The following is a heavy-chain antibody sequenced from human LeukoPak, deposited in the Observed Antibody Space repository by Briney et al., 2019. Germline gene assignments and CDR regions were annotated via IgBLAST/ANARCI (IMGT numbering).Heavy chain of an antibody. V-gene: IGHV3-21*01. CDR3: ARDFGAVADFDY. CDR1: GFTFSSYS. D-gene: IGHD6-19*01. CDR2: ISTSSSYI. J-gene: IGHJ4*02. Sequence: GGSLRLSCAASGFTFSSYSMNWVRQAPGKGLEWVSSISTSSSYIYYADSVRGRFTISRDNTKNSLYLQMNSLRVEDTAVYYCARDFGAVADFDYWGQGTLVTVSS.